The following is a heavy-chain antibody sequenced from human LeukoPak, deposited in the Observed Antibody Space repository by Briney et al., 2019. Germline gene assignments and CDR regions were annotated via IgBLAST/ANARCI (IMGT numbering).Heavy chain of an antibody. Sequence: GGSLRLSCAASGFTFINYEMSWVRQAPGKGLEWASAISGSGGSTYYADSVKGRFTISRDNSKNTLYLQMNSLRAEDTAVYYCAETNPKSYDFWSGYRNYFDYWGQGTLVTVSS. V-gene: IGHV3-23*01. J-gene: IGHJ4*02. CDR3: AETNPKSYDFWSGYRNYFDY. CDR2: ISGSGGST. CDR1: GFTFINYE. D-gene: IGHD3-3*01.